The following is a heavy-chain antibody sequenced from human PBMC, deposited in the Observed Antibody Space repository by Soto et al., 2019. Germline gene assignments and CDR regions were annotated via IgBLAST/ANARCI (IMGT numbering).Heavy chain of an antibody. D-gene: IGHD3-22*01. CDR1: GFTFDDYG. J-gene: IGHJ4*02. CDR2: INWNGGST. Sequence: GGSLRLSCAASGFTFDDYGMSWVRQAPGKGLEWVSGINWNGGSTGYADSVKGRFTISRDNAKNSLYLQMNSLRAEDTAVYYCARDAGDQYYYDSSGYYDYWGQGTLVTVSS. CDR3: ARDAGDQYYYDSSGYYDY. V-gene: IGHV3-20*04.